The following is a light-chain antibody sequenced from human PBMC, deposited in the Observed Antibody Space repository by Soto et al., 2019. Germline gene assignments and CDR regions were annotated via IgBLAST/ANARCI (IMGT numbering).Light chain of an antibody. CDR2: DAS. CDR3: QQRSNWPLLFT. Sequence: EIVLTQSPATLSLSPGERAILSCRASQSVSSYLAWYQQKPGQAPRLLIYDASNRATGSPARFSGSGSGTDFTLTISSLEPEDFAVYYCQQRSNWPLLFTFGPGTKVDIK. V-gene: IGKV3-11*01. CDR1: QSVSSY. J-gene: IGKJ3*01.